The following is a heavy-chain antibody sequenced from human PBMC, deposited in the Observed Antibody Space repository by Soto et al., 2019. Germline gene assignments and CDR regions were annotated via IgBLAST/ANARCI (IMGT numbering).Heavy chain of an antibody. CDR2: IYYSGST. Sequence: SETLSLTCSVSGGSISGNYWSCIRQPPGKGLEWIGYIYYSGSTNYNPSLKSRVTISVDTPKNQFSLKLTSVTAADTAVYYCVRARIMGATYYFDYWGQGILVTVSS. CDR3: VRARIMGATYYFDY. V-gene: IGHV4-59*01. D-gene: IGHD1-26*01. CDR1: GGSISGNY. J-gene: IGHJ4*02.